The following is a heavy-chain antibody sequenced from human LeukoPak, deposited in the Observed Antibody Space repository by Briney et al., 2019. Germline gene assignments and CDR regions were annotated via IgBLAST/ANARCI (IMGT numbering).Heavy chain of an antibody. CDR1: GFTFSSYA. CDR3: AKDVSATVAGYFDY. CDR2: ISWNSGSI. Sequence: PGGSLRLSCAASGFTFSSYAMSWVRQAPGKGLEWVSGISWNSGSIGYADSVKGRFTISRDNAKNSLYLQMNSLRAEDMALYYCAKDVSATVAGYFDYWGQGTLVTVSS. D-gene: IGHD6-19*01. V-gene: IGHV3-9*03. J-gene: IGHJ4*02.